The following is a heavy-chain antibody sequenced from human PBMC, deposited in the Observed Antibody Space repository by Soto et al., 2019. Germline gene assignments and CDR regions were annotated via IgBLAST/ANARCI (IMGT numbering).Heavy chain of an antibody. CDR3: ARAFIAADFPPGY. CDR2: IYSGGST. CDR1: GCTVSSNY. J-gene: IGHJ4*02. D-gene: IGHD6-13*01. V-gene: IGHV3-53*01. Sequence: GSLRLSCAASGCTVSSNYMSWVRQAPGKGLEWVSVIYSGGSTYYADSVKGRFTISRDNSKNTLYLQMNSLRAEDTAVYYCARAFIAADFPPGYWGQGTLVTVSS.